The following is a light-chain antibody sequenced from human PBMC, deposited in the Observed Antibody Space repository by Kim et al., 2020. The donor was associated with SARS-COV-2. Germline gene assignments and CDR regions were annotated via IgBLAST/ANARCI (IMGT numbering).Light chain of an antibody. Sequence: SYELTQPPSVSVSPGQTASITCSGYKLGDKYVSWYQQKPGQSPVVLIYQDNQRPSGIPERFSGSNSGNTATLTIIGTQAMDEADYYCQAWDSSTHNYVFGAGTKVTVL. CDR2: QDN. V-gene: IGLV3-1*01. CDR3: QAWDSSTHNYV. CDR1: KLGDKY. J-gene: IGLJ1*01.